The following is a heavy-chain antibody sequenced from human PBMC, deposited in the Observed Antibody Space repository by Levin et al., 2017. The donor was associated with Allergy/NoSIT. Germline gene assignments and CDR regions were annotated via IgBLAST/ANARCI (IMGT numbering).Heavy chain of an antibody. V-gene: IGHV3-30*18. CDR2: ISHDGRDK. CDR3: AKSKGVQNYYYGVDV. J-gene: IGHJ6*02. CDR1: GLSFSSYG. Sequence: GESLKISCAASGLSFSSYGMHWVRQSPGKGQERVALISHDGRDKYYADSVKGRFEISRDNSNKMLFLLLNSLRPEDSAVYYCAKSKGVQNYYYGVDVWGQGTTVTVSS. D-gene: IGHD6-6*01.